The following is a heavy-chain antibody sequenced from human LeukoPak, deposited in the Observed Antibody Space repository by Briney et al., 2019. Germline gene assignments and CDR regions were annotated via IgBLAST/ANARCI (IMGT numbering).Heavy chain of an antibody. CDR3: ARVRRGLVQGSNYYYYYGMDV. Sequence: ASVKVSCKASGYTFTSYYMHWVRQAPGQGLEWMGIINPSGGSTSYAQKFQGRVTMTRDTSTSTVYMELSSLRSEDTAVYYCARVRRGLVQGSNYYYYYGMDVWGRGTTVTVSS. CDR2: INPSGGST. J-gene: IGHJ6*02. V-gene: IGHV1-46*01. D-gene: IGHD3/OR15-3a*01. CDR1: GYTFTSYY.